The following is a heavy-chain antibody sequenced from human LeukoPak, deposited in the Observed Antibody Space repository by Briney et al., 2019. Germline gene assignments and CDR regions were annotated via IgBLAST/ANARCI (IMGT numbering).Heavy chain of an antibody. CDR2: IIPMFGTP. CDR3: ARDGDTAMVSFYDI. CDR1: GVIFSSYA. J-gene: IGHJ3*02. D-gene: IGHD5-18*01. V-gene: IGHV1-69*13. Sequence: GASVKVSCKAPGVIFSSYAITWVRQAPGQGLEWMGGIIPMFGTPNYAQKFQGRVTITADESTNTAYMELSSLTYEDTAMYYCARDGDTAMVSFYDIWGQGTKVTVSS.